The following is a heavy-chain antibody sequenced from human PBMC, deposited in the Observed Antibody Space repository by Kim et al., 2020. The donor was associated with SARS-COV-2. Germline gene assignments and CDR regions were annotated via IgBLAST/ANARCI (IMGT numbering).Heavy chain of an antibody. CDR2: IYYSGST. D-gene: IGHD3-22*01. V-gene: IGHV4-59*13. Sequence: SETLSLTCTVSGGSISSYSWSWIRQPPGKGLEWIGYIYYSGSTNYNPSLKSRVTISVDTSKNQFSLKLSSVTAANTAVYYCARGDSSGYYGDWYFDLWGRGTLVTVSS. CDR1: GGSISSYS. CDR3: ARGDSSGYYGDWYFDL. J-gene: IGHJ2*01.